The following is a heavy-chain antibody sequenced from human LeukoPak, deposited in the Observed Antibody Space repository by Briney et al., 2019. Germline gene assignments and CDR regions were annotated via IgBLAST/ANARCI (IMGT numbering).Heavy chain of an antibody. Sequence: PGGSLRLSCAASGFTFSSYAMSWVRQAPGKGLEWVSAISGSGGSTYYADSVKGRFTISRDNSKNTLYLQMNSLRAEDTAVYYCAKSGDSIVVVPAAEPYWGQGTLVTVSS. CDR1: GFTFSSYA. CDR3: AKSGDSIVVVPAAEPY. D-gene: IGHD2-2*01. CDR2: ISGSGGST. J-gene: IGHJ4*02. V-gene: IGHV3-23*01.